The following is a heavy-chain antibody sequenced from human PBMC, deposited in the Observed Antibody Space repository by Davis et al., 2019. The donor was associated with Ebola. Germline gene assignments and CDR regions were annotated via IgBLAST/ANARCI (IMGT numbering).Heavy chain of an antibody. Sequence: ASVKVSCKAPGYTFTNYAMHWVRQAPGQGLEWMGWINTNTGNPTYAQGFTGRFVFSLDTSVSTAYLQISSLKAEDTAVYYCARSITMVRGVIINWFDPWGQGTLVTVSS. V-gene: IGHV7-4-1*02. CDR1: GYTFTNYA. CDR3: ARSITMVRGVIINWFDP. D-gene: IGHD3-10*01. J-gene: IGHJ5*02. CDR2: INTNTGNP.